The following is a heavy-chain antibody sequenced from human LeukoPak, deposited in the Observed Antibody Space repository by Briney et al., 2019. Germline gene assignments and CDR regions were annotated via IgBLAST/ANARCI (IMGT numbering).Heavy chain of an antibody. CDR1: GFTFSNYG. CDR2: ISYDGSNK. V-gene: IGHV3-30*18. Sequence: PGGSLRLSCAASGFTFSNYGMHWVRQAPGKGLEWVAVISYDGSNKYYADSVKGRFTISRDNPKNTLYLQMDSLRAEDTAVYYCAKSYDPRYTYYYGMDVWGQGTTATVSS. J-gene: IGHJ6*02. D-gene: IGHD2-2*02. CDR3: AKSYDPRYTYYYGMDV.